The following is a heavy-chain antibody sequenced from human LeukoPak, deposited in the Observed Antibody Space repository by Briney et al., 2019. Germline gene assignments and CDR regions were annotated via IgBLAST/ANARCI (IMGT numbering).Heavy chain of an antibody. J-gene: IGHJ5*02. D-gene: IGHD5-24*01. Sequence: LETLSLTCAVYGGSFSGYYWSWIRQPPGKGLEWIGEINHSGSTNYNPSLKSRVTISVDTSKNQFSLKLSSVTAADTAVYYCAKGRVDPWGQGTLVTVSS. CDR2: INHSGST. CDR1: GGSFSGYY. CDR3: AKGRVDP. V-gene: IGHV4-34*01.